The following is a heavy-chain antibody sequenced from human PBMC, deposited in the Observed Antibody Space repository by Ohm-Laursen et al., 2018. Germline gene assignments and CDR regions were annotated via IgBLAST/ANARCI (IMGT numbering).Heavy chain of an antibody. J-gene: IGHJ6*02. CDR2: INHSGST. CDR3: ARGGRRGSSWYRNYGMDV. D-gene: IGHD6-13*01. V-gene: IGHV4-39*07. CDR1: GGSISSSGYY. Sequence: SETLSLTCTVSGGSISSSGYYWSWIRQPPGKGLEWIGEINHSGSTNYNPSLKSRVTISVDTSKNQFSLKLSSVTAADTAVYYCARGGRRGSSWYRNYGMDVWGQGTTVTVSS.